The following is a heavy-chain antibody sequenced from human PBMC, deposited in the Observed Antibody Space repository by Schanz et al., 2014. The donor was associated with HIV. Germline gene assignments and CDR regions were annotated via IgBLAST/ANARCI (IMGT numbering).Heavy chain of an antibody. J-gene: IGHJ4*02. CDR3: AKDQGDVTGTPFDY. D-gene: IGHD1-20*01. CDR1: GFTFSTYG. Sequence: QVQLVESGGGVVQPGRSLRLSCAASGFTFSTYGMHWVRQGPGKGLEWVAFISYDGSNKYYADSVKGRFTISRDNSKNTLFLQMNSLRGEDTAMYYCAKDQGDVTGTPFDYWGQGTLVTVSS. CDR2: ISYDGSNK. V-gene: IGHV3-30*18.